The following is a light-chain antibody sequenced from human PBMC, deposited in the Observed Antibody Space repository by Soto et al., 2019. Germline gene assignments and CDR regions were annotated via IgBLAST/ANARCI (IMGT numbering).Light chain of an antibody. CDR1: SSDVGSYNL. CDR3: CSYAGSSPNYV. Sequence: QSALTQPASVSGSPGQSITISCTGTSSDVGSYNLVSWYQQHPGKAPKLMIYEGSKRPSGVSNRFSGSKSGNTASLTISGLQAEDEADYYCCSYAGSSPNYVFGTGTKLTVL. J-gene: IGLJ1*01. V-gene: IGLV2-23*01. CDR2: EGS.